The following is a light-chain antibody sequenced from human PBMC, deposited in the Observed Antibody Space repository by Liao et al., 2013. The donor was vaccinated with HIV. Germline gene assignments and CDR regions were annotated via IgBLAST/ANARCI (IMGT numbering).Light chain of an antibody. CDR1: NIGSKS. J-gene: IGLJ1*01. CDR3: QVWDSSRDQYV. Sequence: SYVLTQPPSVSVGPGKTATVTCGGDNIGSKSVHWYQQKPGQAPVLVMYDNSDRPSGIPERISGSNSENTATLTISWVEAGDEADYYCQVWDSSRDQYVFGGGTKVTVL. CDR2: DNS. V-gene: IGLV3-21*01.